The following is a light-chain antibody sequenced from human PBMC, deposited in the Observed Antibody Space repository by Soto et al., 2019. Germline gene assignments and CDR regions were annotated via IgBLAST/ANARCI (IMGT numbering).Light chain of an antibody. CDR3: QQYNNWPPWT. V-gene: IGKV3-15*01. Sequence: EIVLTQSPGTLSLSPGERATLSCRASQSITTTYLAWYQQRPGQAPRLLIYGASTRATAIPARFSGSGSGTEFTLTINSLQSEDLAVYSCQQYNNWPPWTFGQGTKV. CDR1: QSITTTY. CDR2: GAS. J-gene: IGKJ1*01.